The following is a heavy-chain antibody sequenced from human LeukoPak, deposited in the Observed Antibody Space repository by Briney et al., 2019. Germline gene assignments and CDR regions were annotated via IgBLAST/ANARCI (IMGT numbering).Heavy chain of an antibody. J-gene: IGHJ6*03. CDR2: IVVGSGNT. CDR1: GFTFTSSA. D-gene: IGHD3-3*01. CDR3: AATSVYYDFWSGYSGHYYYMDV. V-gene: IGHV1-58*02. Sequence: GTSVKVSCKASGFTFTSSAMQWVRQARGQRLEWIGWIVVGSGNTNYAQKLQERVTITRDMSTSTAYMELSSLRSEDTAVYYCAATSVYYDFWSGYSGHYYYMDVWGKGTTVTVSS.